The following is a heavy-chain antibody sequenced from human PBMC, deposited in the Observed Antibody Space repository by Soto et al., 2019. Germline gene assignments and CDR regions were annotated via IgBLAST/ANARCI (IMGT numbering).Heavy chain of an antibody. CDR2: ISGSGGST. CDR3: AKTPDHIVVVVAATIEIVWFDP. J-gene: IGHJ5*02. Sequence: GGSLRLSCAASGFTFSSYAMSWVRQAPGKGLEWVSAISGSGGSTYYADSVKGRFTISRDNSKNTLYLQMNSLRAEDTAVYYSAKTPDHIVVVVAATIEIVWFDPWGQGTLVTVSS. D-gene: IGHD2-15*01. CDR1: GFTFSSYA. V-gene: IGHV3-23*01.